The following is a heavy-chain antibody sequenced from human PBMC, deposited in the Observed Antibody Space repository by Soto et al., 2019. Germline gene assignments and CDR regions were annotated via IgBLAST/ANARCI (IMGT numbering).Heavy chain of an antibody. J-gene: IGHJ6*02. CDR1: GFTVSTNS. Sequence: EVQLVETGGGLIQPGGSLRLSCAVSGFTVSTNSMSWVRQAPGKGLEWVSVISYDDGSTYYADSEKGRVSITRDSSRIMLYLQMNSLRAEDTAGYYRATGQQVILMYYYGFEVSGQGTTVTVS. V-gene: IGHV3-53*02. CDR3: ATGQQVILMYYYGFEV. CDR2: ISYDDGST. D-gene: IGHD6-13*01.